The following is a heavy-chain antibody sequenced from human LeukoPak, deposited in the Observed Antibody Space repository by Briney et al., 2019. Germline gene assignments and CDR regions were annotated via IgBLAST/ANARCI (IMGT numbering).Heavy chain of an antibody. CDR1: GGSISSYY. CDR2: IYTSGST. J-gene: IGHJ6*02. V-gene: IGHV4-4*07. CDR3: AREGSSSWSGYYYYGMDV. Sequence: SETLSLTCTVSGGSISSYYWSWIRQPAGKGLEWIGRIYTSGSTNYNPSLKSRVTISVDTSKNQFSLKLSSVTAADTAVYYCAREGSSSWSGYYYYGMDVWGQGTTVTVSS. D-gene: IGHD6-13*01.